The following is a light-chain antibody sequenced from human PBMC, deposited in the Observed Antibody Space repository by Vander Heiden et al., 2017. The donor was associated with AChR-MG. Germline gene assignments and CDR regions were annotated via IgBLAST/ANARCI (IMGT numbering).Light chain of an antibody. Sequence: QSVPTQPPSLSRAPGQRVTISCDASAPNVGAVSAVHRYQQYPGRAPKLLIYENTNRPFGVPDRISGSKSGTSASLAISGLQAEDEAEYYCQSYDKGLGGSVVFGGGTKLTVL. J-gene: IGLJ2*01. CDR3: QSYDKGLGGSVV. CDR1: APNVGAVSA. V-gene: IGLV1-40*01. CDR2: ENT.